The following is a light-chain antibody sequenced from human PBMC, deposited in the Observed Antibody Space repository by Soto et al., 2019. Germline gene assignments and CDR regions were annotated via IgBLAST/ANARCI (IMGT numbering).Light chain of an antibody. CDR1: SSDVGGYNY. V-gene: IGLV2-14*01. J-gene: IGLJ1*01. CDR2: DVS. CDR3: SSYTSSTTYV. Sequence: QSVLTQPASVSASPGQSIAISCTGTSSDVGGYNYVSWYQQHPGKAPKLMIYDVSNRPSGVSNRFSGSKSGNTASLTISGLQAEDEADYYGSSYTSSTTYVFGTGTKVTVL.